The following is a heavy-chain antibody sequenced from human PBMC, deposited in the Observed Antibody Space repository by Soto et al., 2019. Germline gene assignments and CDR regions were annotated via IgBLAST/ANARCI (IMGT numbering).Heavy chain of an antibody. V-gene: IGHV4-34*01. D-gene: IGHD2-15*01. Sequence: PSETLSLTCAVYGGSFSGYYWSWIRQPPGKGLEWIGEINHSGSTNYNPSLKSRVTISVDTSKDQFSLKLSSVTAADTAVYYCARGRASPMDIVVVVAPRSSSVYSLDVWGKRTKVTVSS. CDR2: INHSGST. J-gene: IGHJ6*04. CDR1: GGSFSGYY. CDR3: ARGRASPMDIVVVVAPRSSSVYSLDV.